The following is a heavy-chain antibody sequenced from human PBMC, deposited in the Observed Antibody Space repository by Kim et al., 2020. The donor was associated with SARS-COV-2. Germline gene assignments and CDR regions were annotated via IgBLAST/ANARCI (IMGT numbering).Heavy chain of an antibody. Sequence: ASVKVSCKASGYTFTNYGLHWVRQAPGQRLEWMGRINAGSGNTKYAQKFQGRVTITRDTSASTVYMELSSLTSEDAAVYYCARPMTTAYYTMHYWGQGTL. CDR3: ARPMTTAYYTMHY. CDR2: INAGSGNT. J-gene: IGHJ4*02. CDR1: GYTFTNYG. V-gene: IGHV1-3*01. D-gene: IGHD3-9*01.